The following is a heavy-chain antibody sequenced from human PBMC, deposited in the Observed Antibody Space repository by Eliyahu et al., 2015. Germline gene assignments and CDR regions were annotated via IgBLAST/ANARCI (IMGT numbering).Heavy chain of an antibody. D-gene: IGHD3-22*01. CDR2: IYYSGST. CDR1: GGSISSXX. J-gene: IGHJ6*02. CDR3: ARALYDSSGFLGFYYYGMDV. V-gene: IGHV4-59*01. Sequence: QVQLQESGPGLVKPSETLSLTCTXPGGSISSXXWXWIRQPPGKGLEWIGYIYYSGSTNYNPSLKSRVTISVDTSKNQFSLKLSSVTAADTAVYYCARALYDSSGFLGFYYYGMDVWGQGTTVTVSS.